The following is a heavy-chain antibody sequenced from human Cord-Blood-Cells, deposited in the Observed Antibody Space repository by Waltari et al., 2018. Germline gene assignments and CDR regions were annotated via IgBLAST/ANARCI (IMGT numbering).Heavy chain of an antibody. J-gene: IGHJ4*02. Sequence: GQGLEWMGWMNPNSGNTGYVQKFQGRVTITRNTSISTAYMELSSLRSEDTAVYYCARGPSGYYFDYWGQGTLVTVSS. D-gene: IGHD1-26*01. CDR3: ARGPSGYYFDY. V-gene: IGHV1-8*03. CDR2: MNPNSGNT.